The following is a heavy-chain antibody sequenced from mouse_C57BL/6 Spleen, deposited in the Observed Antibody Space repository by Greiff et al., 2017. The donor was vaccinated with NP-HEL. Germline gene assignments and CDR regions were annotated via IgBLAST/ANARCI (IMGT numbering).Heavy chain of an antibody. D-gene: IGHD2-12*01. Sequence: EVQLQQSGPELVKPGASVKISCKASGYTFTDYYMNWVKQSHGKSLEWIGDINPNNGGTSYNQKFKGKATLTVDKSSSTAYMELRSLTSEDSAVYYCARRWGYDDAMDYWGQGTSVTVSS. CDR3: ARRWGYDDAMDY. CDR2: INPNNGGT. J-gene: IGHJ4*01. CDR1: GYTFTDYY. V-gene: IGHV1-26*01.